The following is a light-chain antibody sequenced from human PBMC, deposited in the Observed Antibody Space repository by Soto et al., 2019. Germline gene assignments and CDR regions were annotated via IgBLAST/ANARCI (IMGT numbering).Light chain of an antibody. V-gene: IGKV3-15*01. CDR2: GAS. Sequence: EIVLTQSPATRSVSPGERATLSCRASQTVGTSLVWYQQKPGQAPSLLIYGASTRAAGIPARFSGSGSGTDSTLTISSLQSEDFAVYYCQQHNAWPLTFGGGTEVEIK. J-gene: IGKJ4*01. CDR1: QTVGTS. CDR3: QQHNAWPLT.